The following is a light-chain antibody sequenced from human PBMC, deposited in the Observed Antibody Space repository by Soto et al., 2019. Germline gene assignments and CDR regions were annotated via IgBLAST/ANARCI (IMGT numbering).Light chain of an antibody. Sequence: SALTQPASVSGSPGQSITISCPGTSSDVGGYNYVSWYQQHPGKAPKLMIYDVGNRPSRVSNRFPGSKSGNTASLTISGLQAEDEADYYCSSYTSRSTVLFGGGTKVTVL. J-gene: IGLJ2*01. CDR2: DVG. CDR1: SSDVGGYNY. CDR3: SSYTSRSTVL. V-gene: IGLV2-14*01.